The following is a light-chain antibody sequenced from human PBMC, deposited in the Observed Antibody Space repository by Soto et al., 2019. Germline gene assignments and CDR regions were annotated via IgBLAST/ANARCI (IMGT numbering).Light chain of an antibody. J-gene: IGLJ3*02. Sequence: QSALTQPASVSGSPGQSITISCTGTSGDVGLYNYVSWYQQHPGKAPKLMIYDVRNRPSGISNRFSGSKSGHTASLTISGLQAEDEADYYCSSYTGSSTVVFGGGTKLTVL. CDR2: DVR. CDR3: SSYTGSSTVV. V-gene: IGLV2-14*01. CDR1: SGDVGLYNY.